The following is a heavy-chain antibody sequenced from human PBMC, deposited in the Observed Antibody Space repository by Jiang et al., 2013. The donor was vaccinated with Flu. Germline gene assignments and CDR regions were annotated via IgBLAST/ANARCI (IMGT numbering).Heavy chain of an antibody. CDR3: ARGLRRTVTISSPDFDF. D-gene: IGHD4-11*01. V-gene: IGHV1-8*01. J-gene: IGHJ4*02. CDR2: LNPNSGLT. CDR1: GYTFTSYD. Sequence: SGAEVKKPGASVRVSCKASGYTFTSYDINWVRQATGQGLEWMGWLNPNSGLTAYAQKFQGRVAMTRNISTGTAFMELSSLRSEDTAVYYCARGLRRTVTISSPDFDFWGQGTLVTVSS.